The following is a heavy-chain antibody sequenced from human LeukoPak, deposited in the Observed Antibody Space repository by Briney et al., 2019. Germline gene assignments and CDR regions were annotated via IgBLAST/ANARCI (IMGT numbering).Heavy chain of an antibody. V-gene: IGHV4-34*01. CDR3: ARAGNYYYYYMDV. Sequence: KPSETLSLTCAVYGGSFSGYYWSWIRQPPGKGLEWIGEINHSGSTNYNPSLKSRVTISVDTSKNQFSLKLSSVTAADTAVYYCARAGNYYYYYMDVWGKGTTVTVSS. D-gene: IGHD6-13*01. CDR1: GGSFSGYY. J-gene: IGHJ6*03. CDR2: INHSGST.